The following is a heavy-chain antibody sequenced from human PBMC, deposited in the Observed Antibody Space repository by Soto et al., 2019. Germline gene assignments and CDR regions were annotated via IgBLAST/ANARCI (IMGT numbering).Heavy chain of an antibody. D-gene: IGHD3-10*02. Sequence: PGGSLRLSCAASGFTFSSYAMSWVRQAPGKGLEWVSAISGSGGSTYYADSVKGRFTISRDNSKNTLYLQMNSLRAEDTAVYYCAKVSVSGPMYRRGQKHFDYWGQGTLVTVSS. J-gene: IGHJ4*02. CDR1: GFTFSSYA. CDR3: AKVSVSGPMYRRGQKHFDY. CDR2: ISGSGGST. V-gene: IGHV3-23*01.